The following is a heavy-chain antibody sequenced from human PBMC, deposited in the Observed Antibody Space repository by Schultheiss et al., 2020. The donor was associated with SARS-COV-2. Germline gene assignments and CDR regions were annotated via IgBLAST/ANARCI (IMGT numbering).Heavy chain of an antibody. D-gene: IGHD5-18*01. CDR1: GGSISSGDYY. V-gene: IGHV4-61*08. CDR2: IYNSGST. J-gene: IGHJ4*02. CDR3: ARGAYSYGHIYYFDS. Sequence: SETLSLTCTVSGGSISSGDYYWSWVRQPPGRGLEWIGYIYNSGSTKYNPSLKSRVTISVDTSKSQFSMRLTSVTAADAAVYFCARGAYSYGHIYYFDSWGQGTLVTVSS.